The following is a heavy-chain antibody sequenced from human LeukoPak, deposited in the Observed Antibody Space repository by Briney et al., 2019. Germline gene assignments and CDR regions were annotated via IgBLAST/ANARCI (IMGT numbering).Heavy chain of an antibody. J-gene: IGHJ4*02. CDR3: ASAVKYYYDSSGYYYGIDY. V-gene: IGHV1-69*01. D-gene: IGHD3-22*01. Sequence: ASVKVSCKASGGTFSSYAISWVRQAPGQGLEWMGGIIPIFGTANYAQKFQGRVTITADESTSTAYMELSSLRFEDTAVYYCASAVKYYYDSSGYYYGIDYWGQGTLVTVSS. CDR2: IIPIFGTA. CDR1: GGTFSSYA.